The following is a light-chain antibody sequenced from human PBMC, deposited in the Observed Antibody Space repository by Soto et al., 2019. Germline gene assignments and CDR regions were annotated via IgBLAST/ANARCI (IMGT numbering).Light chain of an antibody. CDR2: DAS. CDR1: QSVSSY. CDR3: QHRSNWWT. J-gene: IGKJ1*01. Sequence: EIVLTQSPATLCLSPGERATLSCRASQSVSSYLAWYQQKPGQAPRLLIYDASNRATGIPARFSGSGSGTDFTLTISSLEPEDCAVYYCQHRSNWWTFGQGTKVEIK. V-gene: IGKV3-11*01.